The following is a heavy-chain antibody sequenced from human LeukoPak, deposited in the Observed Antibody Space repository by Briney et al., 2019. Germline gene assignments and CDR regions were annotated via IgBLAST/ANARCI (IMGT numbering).Heavy chain of an antibody. J-gene: IGHJ6*03. CDR3: ARVGCSSTTCYSYSYYYMDV. CDR2: ISSSGSTI. CDR1: GFTFCDYY. Sequence: PGGSLSLSCAASGFTFCDYYMSWIRQAPGKGLEWVSYISSSGSTIYDADSVKGRFTISRDNAKNSLYLQMNSLRAADTAVYYCARVGCSSTTCYSYSYYYMDVWGKGTTVTVSS. D-gene: IGHD2-2*02. V-gene: IGHV3-11*04.